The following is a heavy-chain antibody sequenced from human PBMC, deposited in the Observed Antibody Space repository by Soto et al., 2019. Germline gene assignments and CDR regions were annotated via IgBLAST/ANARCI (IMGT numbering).Heavy chain of an antibody. J-gene: IGHJ6*02. CDR1: SGSISSSDYY. Sequence: QVQLQESGPGLVKPSQTLSLTCSVSSGSISSSDYYWSLIRQPPGKGLEWIGYINYSGRTYYKPSLKSRVSISIEKSKNQFSLRLTSVTVADTAVYFCDRFSTLGKDYGADVWGQGTTVTVSS. CDR3: DRFSTLGKDYGADV. CDR2: INYSGRT. D-gene: IGHD6-13*01. V-gene: IGHV4-30-4*01.